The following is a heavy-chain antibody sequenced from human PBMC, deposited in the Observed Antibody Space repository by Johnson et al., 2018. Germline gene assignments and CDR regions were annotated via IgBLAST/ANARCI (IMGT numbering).Heavy chain of an antibody. CDR2: IYSGGST. CDR1: GFTFSSYW. Sequence: VQLVESGGGLVQPGGSLRLSCAASGFTFSSYWMHWVRQAPGKGLEWVSVIYSGGSTYYADSVKGRFTISRDNSKNTLYLQMNSLRAEDTAVYYCARDHYYGMDVWGQGTTVTVSS. V-gene: IGHV3-66*01. J-gene: IGHJ6*02. CDR3: ARDHYYGMDV.